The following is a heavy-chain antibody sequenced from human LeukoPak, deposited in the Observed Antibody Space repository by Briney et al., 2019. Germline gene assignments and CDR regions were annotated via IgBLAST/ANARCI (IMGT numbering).Heavy chain of an antibody. J-gene: IGHJ4*02. V-gene: IGHV3-21*04. D-gene: IGHD1-26*01. CDR1: GFIFKISA. CDR3: VRDRGTYRPIDY. Sequence: GGSLRLSCVASGFIFKISAMGWVRQAPGKGLEWVSSISYTGTYIYYADSVKGRFTISRDNAQNSLYLQMNSLRAEDTAIYYCVRDRGTYRPIDYWGQGTLVTVSS. CDR2: ISYTGTYI.